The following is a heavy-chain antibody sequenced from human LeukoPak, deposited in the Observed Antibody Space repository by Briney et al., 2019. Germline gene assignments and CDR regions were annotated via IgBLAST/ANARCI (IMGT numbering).Heavy chain of an antibody. CDR3: ASRVGWLGPPPDN. CDR1: GFTFSSHG. J-gene: IGHJ4*01. V-gene: IGHV3-23*01. D-gene: IGHD6-19*01. Sequence: GGSLRLSCAASGFTFSSHGMSWVRQAPGKGLGWVSCIIGGGVSTYYADSVKGRFPISRDNSTKMLYLQMHSLRVDDTAVYYCASRVGWLGPPPDNWGQGTPVTVSS. CDR2: IIGGGVST.